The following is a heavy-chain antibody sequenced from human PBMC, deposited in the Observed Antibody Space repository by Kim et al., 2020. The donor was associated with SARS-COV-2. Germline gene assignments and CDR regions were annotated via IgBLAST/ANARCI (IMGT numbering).Heavy chain of an antibody. D-gene: IGHD5-18*01. J-gene: IGHJ4*02. Sequence: SETLSLTCTVSGGSISSSSYYWGWIRQPPGKGLEWIGSIYYSGSTYYNPSLKSRVTISVDTSKNQFSLKLSSVTAADTAVYYCARHQDGGYSYGFGYWGQGTLVTVSS. CDR2: IYYSGST. CDR3: ARHQDGGYSYGFGY. V-gene: IGHV4-39*01. CDR1: GGSISSSSYY.